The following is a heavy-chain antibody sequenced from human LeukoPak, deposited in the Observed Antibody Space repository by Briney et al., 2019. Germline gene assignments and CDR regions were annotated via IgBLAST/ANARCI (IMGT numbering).Heavy chain of an antibody. CDR2: ISSSGSTI. V-gene: IGHV3-48*03. Sequence: GGSLRLSCAASGFSFSSWWMSWVRQAPGKGLEWVSYISSSGSTIYYADSVKGRFTISRDNAKNSLYLQMNSLRAEDTAVYYCARENYDILTGYSYYFDYWGQGTLVTVSS. CDR1: GFSFSSWW. D-gene: IGHD3-9*01. J-gene: IGHJ4*02. CDR3: ARENYDILTGYSYYFDY.